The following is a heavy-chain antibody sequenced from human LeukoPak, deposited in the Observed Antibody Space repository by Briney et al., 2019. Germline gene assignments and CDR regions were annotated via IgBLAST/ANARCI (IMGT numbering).Heavy chain of an antibody. D-gene: IGHD3-10*01. V-gene: IGHV4-59*08. CDR1: GGSISRYY. J-gene: IGHJ4*02. CDR3: AGHYGSGTYPLDY. CDR2: IYYSGTT. Sequence: NTSETLSLTCTVSGGSISRYYWSWIRQPPGKGLEWIAYIYYSGTTNYNPSLKSRVTISVDTSKNQFSLRLSSVTAADTAVYYCAGHYGSGTYPLDYWGQGTLVTVSS.